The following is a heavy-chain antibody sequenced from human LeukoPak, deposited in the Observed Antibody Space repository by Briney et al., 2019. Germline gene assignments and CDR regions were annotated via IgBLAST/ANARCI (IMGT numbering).Heavy chain of an antibody. V-gene: IGHV4-59*02. CDR2: IYHSGST. CDR1: GGSAPSYY. D-gene: IGHD3-22*01. CDR3: ARILYYYDSSGYHPVYFGY. J-gene: IGHJ4*02. Sequence: SETLSLTCTVSGGSAPSYYWSWIRQPAGRGLEWIGEIYHSGSTNYNPSLKSRVTISVDKSKNQFSLKLSSVTAADTAVYYCARILYYYDSSGYHPVYFGYWGQGTLVTVSS.